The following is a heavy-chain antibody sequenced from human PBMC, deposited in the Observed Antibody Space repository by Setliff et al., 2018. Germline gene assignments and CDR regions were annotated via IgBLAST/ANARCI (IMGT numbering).Heavy chain of an antibody. J-gene: IGHJ4*02. V-gene: IGHV3-48*01. Sequence: LRLSLAASGFTFSSYSMQWLRQAPGRGLEWVAYISATSLNTYYADSVKGRFTISRDNAEDSLYLQMNSLRADDTALYYCASDNHGGAHDHWGQGSLVTVSS. CDR1: GFTFSSYS. CDR2: ISATSLNT. D-gene: IGHD2-21*01. CDR3: ASDNHGGAHDH.